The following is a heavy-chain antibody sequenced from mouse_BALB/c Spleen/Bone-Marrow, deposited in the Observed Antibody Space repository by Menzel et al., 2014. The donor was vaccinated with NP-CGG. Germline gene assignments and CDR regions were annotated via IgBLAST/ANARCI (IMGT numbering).Heavy chain of an antibody. CDR3: ASYYYGSSRFSY. Sequence: VQLVESGAELVKPGASVKLSCTASGFNIKDTYMHWVKQRPEQGLEWIGRIDPANGNTKYDPKFQGKATITADTSSNTAYLQLSSLTSEDTAVYYCASYYYGSSRFSYWGQGTLVTVSA. J-gene: IGHJ3*01. CDR2: IDPANGNT. CDR1: GFNIKDTY. V-gene: IGHV14-3*02. D-gene: IGHD1-1*01.